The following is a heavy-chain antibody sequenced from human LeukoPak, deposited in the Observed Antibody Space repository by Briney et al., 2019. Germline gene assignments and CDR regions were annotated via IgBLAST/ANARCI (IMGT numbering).Heavy chain of an antibody. CDR1: GFSFKTYS. D-gene: IGHD3-22*01. CDR2: ISGTSDTI. J-gene: IGHJ4*02. CDR3: AGSGLGSGYYFYYFDY. V-gene: IGHV3-48*04. Sequence: GGSLRLSCVASGFSFKTYSMDWVRQAPGKGLQWISYISGTSDTIYYADSVKGRFTISRDNAKNSLYLQMNSLRAEDTAVYYCAGSGLGSGYYFYYFDYWGQGTLVTVSS.